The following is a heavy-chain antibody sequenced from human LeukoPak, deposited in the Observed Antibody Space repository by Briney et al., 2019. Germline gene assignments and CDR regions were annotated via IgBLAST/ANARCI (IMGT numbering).Heavy chain of an antibody. CDR2: IFTDGRT. Sequence: PSETLSLTCTVSGGSISTGTYYWSWIRQPAGKGLEWIGLIFTDGRTNYNPSLKSRVTTSVDTSKKQFSLKLSSVTAADTAVYYCARGESPRDWFDPWGQGTLVTVSS. V-gene: IGHV4-61*02. CDR3: ARGESPRDWFDP. CDR1: GGSISTGTYY. J-gene: IGHJ5*02.